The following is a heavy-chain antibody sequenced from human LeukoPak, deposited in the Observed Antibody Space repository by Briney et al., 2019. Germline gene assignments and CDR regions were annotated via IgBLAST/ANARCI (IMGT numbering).Heavy chain of an antibody. D-gene: IGHD1-26*01. CDR1: GFTFSSYS. CDR2: INSDGSST. Sequence: PGGSLRLSCAASGFTFSSYSMNWVRQAPGKGLVWVSRINSDGSSTSYADSVKGRFTISRDNAKNTLYLQMNSLRAEDTAVYYCAKDWRTTSLGGANWYFDLWGRGTLVTVSS. V-gene: IGHV3-74*01. CDR3: AKDWRTTSLGGANWYFDL. J-gene: IGHJ2*01.